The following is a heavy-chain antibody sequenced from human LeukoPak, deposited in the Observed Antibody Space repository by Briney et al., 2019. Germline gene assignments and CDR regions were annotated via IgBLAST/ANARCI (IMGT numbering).Heavy chain of an antibody. V-gene: IGHV3-23*01. J-gene: IGHJ5*02. Sequence: GGSLRLSCAASGFLFSSYVMSWVRQAPGKGLEWVSAISGSYGTTYYAESVKGRFTISRDNSKNTLFLQMNSLRAEDTAVYYCVTHNRGFYNWFDPWGQGTLVTVSS. CDR1: GFLFSSYV. CDR2: ISGSYGTT. CDR3: VTHNRGFYNWFDP. D-gene: IGHD2/OR15-2a*01.